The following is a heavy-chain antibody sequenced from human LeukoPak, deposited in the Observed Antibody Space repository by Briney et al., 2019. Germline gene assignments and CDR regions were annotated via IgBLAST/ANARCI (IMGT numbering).Heavy chain of an antibody. Sequence: GGSLRLSCAASGFSFSSYSLNWVRQAPGKGLEWVSSISSSAAYIFYADSLRGRFTISRDNAKNSLYLLMNSLRAEDTAVYYCAKTIVGVTNWFDPWGQGTLVTVSS. CDR3: AKTIVGVTNWFDP. J-gene: IGHJ5*02. CDR2: ISSSAAYI. CDR1: GFSFSSYS. V-gene: IGHV3-21*04. D-gene: IGHD1-26*01.